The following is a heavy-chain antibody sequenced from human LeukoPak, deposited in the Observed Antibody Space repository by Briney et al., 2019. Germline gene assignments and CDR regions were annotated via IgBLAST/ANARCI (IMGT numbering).Heavy chain of an antibody. Sequence: ASVKVSCKASGYTFTSYYMHWVRQAPGQGLEWMGIINPSGGSTSYAQKFQGRVTMTRDTSTSTVYMELSSLRSEDTAVYYCARAMLSQTYYYDSSGHNWFDPWGQGTLVTVSS. CDR2: INPSGGST. V-gene: IGHV1-46*01. D-gene: IGHD3-22*01. CDR3: ARAMLSQTYYYDSSGHNWFDP. J-gene: IGHJ5*02. CDR1: GYTFTSYY.